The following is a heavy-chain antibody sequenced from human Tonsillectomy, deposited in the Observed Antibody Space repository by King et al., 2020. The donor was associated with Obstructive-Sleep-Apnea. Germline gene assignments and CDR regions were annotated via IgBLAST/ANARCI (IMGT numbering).Heavy chain of an antibody. CDR3: ASPLSIRLLTGYGY. D-gene: IGHD3-9*01. Sequence: VQLVESGGGLVQPGGSLRLSCAASGLTFSSYWMSWVRQAPGKGREGVANIKLDGSEEYYVDSVKGRFTISRDNAKNSLYLQMNSLRAEDTAMYYCASPLSIRLLTGYGYWGQGTLVTVSS. V-gene: IGHV3-7*01. CDR1: GLTFSSYW. CDR2: IKLDGSEE. J-gene: IGHJ4*02.